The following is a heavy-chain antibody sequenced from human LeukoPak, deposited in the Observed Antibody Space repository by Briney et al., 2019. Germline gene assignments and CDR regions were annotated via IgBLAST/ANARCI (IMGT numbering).Heavy chain of an antibody. D-gene: IGHD3-10*01. J-gene: IGHJ4*02. CDR3: ASSAGGFGEFDDY. CDR2: IYPYTGAT. V-gene: IGHV1-2*02. CDR1: GYTFSGTGWY. Sequence: GDSVKVSCKASGYTFSGTGWYLYWLRQAPGQGLECMGWIYPYTGATHYAQKFQGRVAMTRDTSISTAYMELSRLRPDDTAVYYCASSAGGFGEFDDYWGQGTLVTVSS.